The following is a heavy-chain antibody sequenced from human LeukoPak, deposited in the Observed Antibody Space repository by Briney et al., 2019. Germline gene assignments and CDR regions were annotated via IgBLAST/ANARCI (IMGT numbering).Heavy chain of an antibody. V-gene: IGHV3-48*03. CDR3: ARHHYDFLSGYPLCSYMDV. D-gene: IGHD3-3*01. J-gene: IGHJ6*03. Sequence: GGSLRLSCAASGFTFSSYEMNWVRQAPGKGLEWVSYISSSGSTIYYADSVKGRFTISRDNAKNSLYLQMNSLRAEDTAVYYCARHHYDFLSGYPLCSYMDVWGKGTTVTVSS. CDR2: ISSSGSTI. CDR1: GFTFSSYE.